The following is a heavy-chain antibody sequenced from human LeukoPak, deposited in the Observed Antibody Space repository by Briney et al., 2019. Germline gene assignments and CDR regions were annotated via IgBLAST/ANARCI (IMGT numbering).Heavy chain of an antibody. V-gene: IGHV6-1*01. CDR3: ARDSSWYGYFQH. Sequence: SQTLSLTFVISGDSVSRNTAAWTWLRQSPSRGLEWLGRTYYRSKWYNDYAVSVKSRITINPDTSKNQFSLQLNSVTPEDTAMYYCARDSSWYGYFQHWGQGTLVTVSS. J-gene: IGHJ1*01. CDR1: GDSVSRNTAA. CDR2: TYYRSKWYN. D-gene: IGHD6-19*01.